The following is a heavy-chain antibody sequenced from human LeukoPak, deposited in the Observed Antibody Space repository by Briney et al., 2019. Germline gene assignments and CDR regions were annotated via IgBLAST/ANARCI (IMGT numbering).Heavy chain of an antibody. CDR2: IYTSGST. CDR1: GGSINSYY. CDR3: ARADPTPDFWSGYYPIMDV. Sequence: PSETLSLTCTVSGGSINSYYWSWIRQPAGKGLEWIGRIYTSGSTNYNPSLKSRVTMSVDTSKNQFSLKLSSVTAADTAVYYCARADPTPDFWSGYYPIMDVWGKGTTVTVSS. V-gene: IGHV4-4*07. D-gene: IGHD3-3*01. J-gene: IGHJ6*03.